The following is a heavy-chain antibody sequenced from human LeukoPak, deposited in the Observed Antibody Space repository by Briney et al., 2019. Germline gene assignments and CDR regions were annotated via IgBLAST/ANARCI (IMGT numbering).Heavy chain of an antibody. J-gene: IGHJ4*02. CDR2: IHPNSGDT. Sequence: ASAKVSCKASGYTLIHYYMHWVRQAPGQGLEWMGWIHPNSGDTNYAQKFQGRVTMTRDTSISTAYMELSRLTSDDTAIYYCARDWRGSYFPDFWGQGTLVTVSS. CDR1: GYTLIHYY. D-gene: IGHD1-26*01. V-gene: IGHV1-2*02. CDR3: ARDWRGSYFPDF.